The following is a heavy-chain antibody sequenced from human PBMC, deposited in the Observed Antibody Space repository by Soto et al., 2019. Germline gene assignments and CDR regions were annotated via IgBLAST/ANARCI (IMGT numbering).Heavy chain of an antibody. CDR3: ASNYDILTGYYRDWFDP. CDR1: GGSISSSSYY. Sequence: PSETLSLTCTVSGGSISSSSYYWGWIRQPPGKGLEWIGSIYYSGSTYYNPSLKSRVTISVDTSKNQFSLKLSSVTAADTAVYYCASNYDILTGYYRDWFDPWGQGTLVTVSS. J-gene: IGHJ5*02. V-gene: IGHV4-39*01. CDR2: IYYSGST. D-gene: IGHD3-9*01.